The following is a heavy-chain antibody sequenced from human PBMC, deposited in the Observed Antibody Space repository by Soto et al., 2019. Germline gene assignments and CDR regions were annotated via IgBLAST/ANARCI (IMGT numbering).Heavy chain of an antibody. CDR3: AKGGLWFGELWGY. V-gene: IGHV3-23*01. D-gene: IGHD3-10*01. CDR1: GFTFSSYA. J-gene: IGHJ4*02. CDR2: ISGSGGST. Sequence: EVQLLESGGGLVQPGGSLRPSCAASGFTFSSYAMSWVRQAPGKGLEWVSAISGSGGSTYYADSVKGRFTISRDNSKNTLYLQMNSLRAEDTAVYYCAKGGLWFGELWGYWGQGTLVTVSS.